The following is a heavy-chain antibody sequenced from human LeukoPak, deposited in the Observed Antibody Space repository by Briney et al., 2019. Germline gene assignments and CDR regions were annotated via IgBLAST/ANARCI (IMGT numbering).Heavy chain of an antibody. D-gene: IGHD3-22*01. V-gene: IGHV3-23*01. J-gene: IGHJ5*02. CDR3: AKTPGAYNYDSSGYNNWFDP. Sequence: GGSLRLSCAASGFAFSTYAIHWVRQAPGKGLEWVSAISGSGGSTYYADSVKGRFTISRDNSKNTLYLQMNSLRAEDTAVYYCAKTPGAYNYDSSGYNNWFDPWGQGTLVTVSS. CDR2: ISGSGGST. CDR1: GFAFSTYA.